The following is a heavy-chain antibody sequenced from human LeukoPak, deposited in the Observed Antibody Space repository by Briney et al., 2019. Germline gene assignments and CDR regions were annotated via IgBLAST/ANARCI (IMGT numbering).Heavy chain of an antibody. CDR3: ARAHTYYYHSSGEGYFDY. CDR1: GGTFSSYA. J-gene: IGHJ4*02. CDR2: IIPIFGTA. D-gene: IGHD3-22*01. V-gene: IGHV1-69*06. Sequence: GSSVKVSFKASGGTFSSYAISWVRQAPGQGLEWMGRIIPIFGTANYAQKFQGRVTITADKSTSTAYMELSSLRSEDTAVYYCARAHTYYYHSSGEGYFDYWGQGTLVTVSS.